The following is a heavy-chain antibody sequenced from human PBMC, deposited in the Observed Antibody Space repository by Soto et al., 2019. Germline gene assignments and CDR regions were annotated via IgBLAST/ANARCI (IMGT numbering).Heavy chain of an antibody. D-gene: IGHD2-8*01. CDR1: GGSISSSSYY. V-gene: IGHV4-39*01. J-gene: IGHJ4*02. CDR3: ARHVGWGVLPYLDY. Sequence: QLQLQESGPGLVKPSETLSLTCTVSGGSISSSSYYWGWIRQPPGKGLEWIGSIYYSGSTYYNPSLKSRVTISVDTSKNQFSLKLSSVTAADTAVYYCARHVGWGVLPYLDYWGQGTLVTVSS. CDR2: IYYSGST.